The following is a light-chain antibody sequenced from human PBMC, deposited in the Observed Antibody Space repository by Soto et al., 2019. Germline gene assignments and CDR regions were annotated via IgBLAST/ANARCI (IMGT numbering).Light chain of an antibody. Sequence: DIQMTQSASSLSASVGDRVIITCRASQSVSSHLNWYQQKPGKAPKLLIYAASSLQSGVPSRFSGSGSGTDFILTINSLQPEDFATYYCQESYRTPLTFGGGTKVEIK. V-gene: IGKV1-39*01. CDR1: QSVSSH. CDR3: QESYRTPLT. J-gene: IGKJ4*01. CDR2: AAS.